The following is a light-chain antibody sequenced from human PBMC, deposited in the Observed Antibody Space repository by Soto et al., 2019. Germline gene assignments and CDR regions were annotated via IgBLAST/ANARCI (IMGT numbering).Light chain of an antibody. CDR1: QSVSTY. Sequence: IVLTQSPATLSLSPGERGTLSCRASQSVSTYLAWYQQKSGQAPRLFIYDVFKKAIGIPPRFSGSGAGTDFTLTINSLEPEDSATYYCQQRRSSLTCGGGTKVEIK. CDR3: QQRRSSLT. J-gene: IGKJ4*01. V-gene: IGKV3-11*01. CDR2: DVF.